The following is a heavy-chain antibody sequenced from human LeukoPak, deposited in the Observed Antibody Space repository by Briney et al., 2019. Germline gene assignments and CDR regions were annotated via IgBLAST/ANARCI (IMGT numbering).Heavy chain of an antibody. D-gene: IGHD4-23*01. CDR1: GYTFTSYY. Sequence: SVRVSCKASGYTFTSYYMHWVRQAPGQGVERVGLITPIGRSTTYAQKFQGRLTMTRDTSTSTVYMELSSLRSEDTAVYYCARDKGRWPLDYWGQGTLVTVSS. J-gene: IGHJ4*02. V-gene: IGHV1-46*01. CDR3: ARDKGRWPLDY. CDR2: ITPIGRST.